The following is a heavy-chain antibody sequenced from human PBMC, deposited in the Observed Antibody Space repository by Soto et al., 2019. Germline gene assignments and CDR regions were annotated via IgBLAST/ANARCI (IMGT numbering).Heavy chain of an antibody. V-gene: IGHV1-69*02. CDR1: GGTFSSYT. CDR2: IIPILGIA. D-gene: IGHD6-13*01. Sequence: QVQLVQSGAEVKKPGSSVKVSCKASGGTFSSYTISWVRQAPGQGLEWMGRIIPILGIATTHRSSRAESRLPRTKSTSTAYMELSSLRSEDTAVYYCATELPPGIAAADFQHWGQGTLVTVSS. J-gene: IGHJ1*01. CDR3: ATELPPGIAAADFQH.